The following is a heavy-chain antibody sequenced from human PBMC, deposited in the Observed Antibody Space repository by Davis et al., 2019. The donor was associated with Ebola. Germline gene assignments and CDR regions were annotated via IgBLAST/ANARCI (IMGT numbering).Heavy chain of an antibody. CDR1: GYSFPTYG. CDR2: ISPFNGYT. V-gene: IGHV1-18*04. CDR3: ARGKWFDP. Sequence: ASVKVSCKASGYSFPTYGISWVRQAHGQGLEWMGWISPFNGYTNIAQNFQGRVTLTADKATNTAYMELSGLRFDDTAVYYCARGKWFDPWGQGTLVSVTS. J-gene: IGHJ5*02.